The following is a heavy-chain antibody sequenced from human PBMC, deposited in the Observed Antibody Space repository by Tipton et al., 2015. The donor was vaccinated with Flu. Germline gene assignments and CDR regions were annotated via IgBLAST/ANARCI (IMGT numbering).Heavy chain of an antibody. V-gene: IGHV4-61*02. CDR1: GGSISRSPTYY. Sequence: TLSLTCSVSGGSISRSPTYYWRWIRQPAGKGLEWIGRIDVSGRTSYNPTLKSPVIISVDTSQNRVSLELTSVTAADTAVYYCARDYGDFNWFDSWDQGKVVTVSS. J-gene: IGHJ5*01. D-gene: IGHD7-27*01. CDR3: ARDYGDFNWFDS. CDR2: IDVSGRT.